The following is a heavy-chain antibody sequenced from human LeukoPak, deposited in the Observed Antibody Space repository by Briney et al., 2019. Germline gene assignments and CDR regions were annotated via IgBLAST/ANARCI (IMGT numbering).Heavy chain of an antibody. CDR1: GFTFSSYW. CDR3: ARVPGGGYWSSYYYYYNNYMDV. J-gene: IGHJ6*03. D-gene: IGHD3-3*01. Sequence: GGSLRLSCEASGFTFSSYWMHWVRQAPGKGLVWVSRINTDGRTTNYADSVKGRFTISRDNAKNTLYLQMNSLRAEDTAVYYCARVPGGGYWSSYYYYYNNYMDVWGKGTTVTVSS. V-gene: IGHV3-74*01. CDR2: INTDGRTT.